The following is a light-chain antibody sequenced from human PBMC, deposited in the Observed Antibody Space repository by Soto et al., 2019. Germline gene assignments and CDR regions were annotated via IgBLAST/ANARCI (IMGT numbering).Light chain of an antibody. Sequence: EIVLTQSPGTLSLSPGERATLSCRASQSVSSSYLAWYQQKPGHAPRLLIHGASSRATGIPDRFSGSGSGTDFTLTISRLEPEDFAVYYCQQYGSSIFTFGPGTKVDIK. J-gene: IGKJ3*01. CDR2: GAS. CDR1: QSVSSSY. V-gene: IGKV3-20*01. CDR3: QQYGSSIFT.